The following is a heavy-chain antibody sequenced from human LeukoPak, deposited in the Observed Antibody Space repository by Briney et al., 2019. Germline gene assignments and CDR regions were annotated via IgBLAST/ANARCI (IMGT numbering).Heavy chain of an antibody. J-gene: IGHJ4*02. CDR1: GGSFSGYY. CDR3: ARGSGGSYDY. D-gene: IGHD1-26*01. V-gene: IGHV4-34*01. Sequence: SETLSLTCAVYGGSFSGYYWSWIRQPPGKGLEWIGEINHSGSTNYNPSLKSRVTISVDTSKNQFSLKLSSVTAADTAVYYCARGSGGSYDYWGQGTLVTVSS. CDR2: INHSGST.